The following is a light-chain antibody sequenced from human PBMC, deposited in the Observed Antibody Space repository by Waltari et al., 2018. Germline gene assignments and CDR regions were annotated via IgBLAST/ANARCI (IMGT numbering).Light chain of an antibody. CDR2: LNSDGSH. CDR1: SGHSRYA. Sequence: QLVLTQSPSASTSLGASVTLTCTLSSGHSRYATASHQQQPEKGPRYLMKLNSDGSHSKGDGIPDRFSGSSSGAERYLTISSLQSEDEADYYCQTWGTGIVFGGGTKLTVL. J-gene: IGLJ2*01. V-gene: IGLV4-69*01. CDR3: QTWGTGIV.